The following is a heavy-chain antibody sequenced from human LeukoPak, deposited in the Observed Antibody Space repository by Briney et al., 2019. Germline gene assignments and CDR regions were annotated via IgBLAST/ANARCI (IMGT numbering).Heavy chain of an antibody. CDR3: ARADYVSGTYYQSITELNLDYYYGLDV. J-gene: IGHJ6*02. CDR2: INHSGST. V-gene: IGHV4-61*08. CDR1: GGSISSGVYY. Sequence: SETLSLTCTVSGGSISSGVYYWSWIRQPPGKGLEWIGEINHSGSTNYNPSLKSRVTISVDTSKNQFSLKLSSVTAADTAVYYCARADYVSGTYYQSITELNLDYYYGLDVWGQGTTVTVSS. D-gene: IGHD3-10*01.